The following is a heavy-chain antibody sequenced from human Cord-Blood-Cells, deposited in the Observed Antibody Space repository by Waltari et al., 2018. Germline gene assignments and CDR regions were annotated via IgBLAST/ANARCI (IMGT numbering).Heavy chain of an antibody. V-gene: IGHV4-39*01. D-gene: IGHD6-6*01. Sequence: QLQLQESGPGLVKPSETLSLTCTVYGGSISSSCYYWGWTRQPPGKGLEWIGSIYYSGSTDYNPSLKRRVTISVDTSKNQFSLKLSSVTAADTAVDYCARHFYSGYSSSSCAFDIWGQGTMVTVSS. CDR3: ARHFYSGYSSSSCAFDI. J-gene: IGHJ3*02. CDR1: GGSISSSCYY. CDR2: IYYSGST.